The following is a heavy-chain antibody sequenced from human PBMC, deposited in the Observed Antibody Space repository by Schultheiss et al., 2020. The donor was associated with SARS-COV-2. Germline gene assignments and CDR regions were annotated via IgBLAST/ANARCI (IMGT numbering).Heavy chain of an antibody. CDR1: GFTFSSYG. Sequence: GGSLRLSCAASGFTFSSYGMHWVRQAPGKGLEWVAVIWYDGSNKYYADSVKGRFTISRDNSKNTLYLQMNSLRVEDTAVYYCAKDHTVTPHYFDYWGQGALVTVSS. CDR3: AKDHTVTPHYFDY. D-gene: IGHD4-17*01. CDR2: IWYDGSNK. V-gene: IGHV3-33*06. J-gene: IGHJ4*02.